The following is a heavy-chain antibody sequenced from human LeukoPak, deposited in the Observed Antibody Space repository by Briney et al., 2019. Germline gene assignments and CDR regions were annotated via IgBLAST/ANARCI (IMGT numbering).Heavy chain of an antibody. Sequence: GESLKISCKGSGYSFPTYWIAWVRQMPGKGLEWMGVIYPDESNIRYSPSFQGQVTISADKSNSTAYLQWSSLKASDTAMYYCARPPSRGYSSSFEYWGQGTLVTVSS. J-gene: IGHJ4*02. CDR1: GYSFPTYW. CDR2: IYPDESNI. V-gene: IGHV5-51*01. CDR3: ARPPSRGYSSSFEY. D-gene: IGHD2-2*03.